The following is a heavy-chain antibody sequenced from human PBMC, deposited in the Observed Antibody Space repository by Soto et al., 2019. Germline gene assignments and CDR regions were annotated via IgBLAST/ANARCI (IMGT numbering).Heavy chain of an antibody. CDR3: ARDEVPAANWLDR. V-gene: IGHV1-18*01. D-gene: IGHD2-2*01. Sequence: GASVNVSCKASGFTWVRQAPGQGLEWMGWISGYNGNTKYADKLQGRVTMTTDTSTTTAYMELRSLRSDDTAVYYCARDEVPAANWLDRWGQGTLVTVSS. CDR1: GFT. J-gene: IGHJ5*02. CDR2: ISGYNGNT.